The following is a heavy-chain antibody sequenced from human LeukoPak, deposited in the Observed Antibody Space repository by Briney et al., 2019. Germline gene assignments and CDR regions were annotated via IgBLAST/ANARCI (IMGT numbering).Heavy chain of an antibody. CDR1: GYTFTSYG. CDR3: ARSEWDCSGGSCYSWFDP. CDR2: ISAYNGNT. Sequence: GASVKVSCKASGYTFTSYGISWVRQAPGQGLEWMGWISAYNGNTNYAQKLQGRVTMTTDTSTSTAYMELRSLRSDDTAVYYCARSEWDCSGGSCYSWFDPWGQGTLVTVSS. J-gene: IGHJ5*02. V-gene: IGHV1-18*01. D-gene: IGHD2-15*01.